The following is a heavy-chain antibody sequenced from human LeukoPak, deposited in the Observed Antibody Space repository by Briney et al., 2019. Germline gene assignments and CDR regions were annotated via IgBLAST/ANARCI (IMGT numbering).Heavy chain of an antibody. Sequence: SETLSLTCTVSGGSISSYYWSWIRQPPGKGLEWIGYIYYSGSTNYNPSLKSRVTISVDTSKNQFSLKLSSVTAADTAVYYCARRSSIMGSYLYYFDYWGQGTRVTVSS. CDR2: IYYSGST. D-gene: IGHD1-26*01. J-gene: IGHJ4*02. V-gene: IGHV4-59*01. CDR1: GGSISSYY. CDR3: ARRSSIMGSYLYYFDY.